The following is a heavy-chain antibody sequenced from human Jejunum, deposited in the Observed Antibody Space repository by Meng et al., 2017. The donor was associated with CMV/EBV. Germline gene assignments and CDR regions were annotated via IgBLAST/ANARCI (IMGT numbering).Heavy chain of an antibody. Sequence: TFLSFCMHWVRQAPGKGLEWVSYISSDSNYIYYGDSVKGRFTVSRDNAKNSLYLHMNSLRAEDTALYYCARDPTRYGSGSYYLDNWGQGTLVTVSS. CDR1: TFLSFC. D-gene: IGHD3-10*01. V-gene: IGHV3-21*05. J-gene: IGHJ1*01. CDR3: ARDPTRYGSGSYYLDN. CDR2: ISSDSNYI.